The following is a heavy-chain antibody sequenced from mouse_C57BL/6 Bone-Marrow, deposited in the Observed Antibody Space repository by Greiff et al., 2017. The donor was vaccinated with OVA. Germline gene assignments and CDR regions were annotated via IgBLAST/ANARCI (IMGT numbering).Heavy chain of an antibody. CDR1: GFSFNTYA. CDR2: IRSKSNNYAT. Sequence: EVQLVESGGGLVQPKGSLKLSCAASGFSFNTYALNWVRQAPGKGLEWVARIRSKSNNYATYYADSVKDRFTISRDDSESMLYLQMNNLKTEDTAMYYCVRQEESNSAWFAYWGQGTLVTVSA. V-gene: IGHV10-1*01. CDR3: VRQEESNSAWFAY. D-gene: IGHD2-5*01. J-gene: IGHJ3*01.